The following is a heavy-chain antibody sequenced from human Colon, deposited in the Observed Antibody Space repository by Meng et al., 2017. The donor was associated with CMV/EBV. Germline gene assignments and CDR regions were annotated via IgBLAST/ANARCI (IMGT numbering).Heavy chain of an antibody. Sequence: ASVKVSCKASGYTFTSYYMHWVRQAPGQGLEWMGMINPSGGSTSYAQKFQGRVTMTRDTSTSTVYMELSSLRSEDTAVYYCARRGSSLGYYYYGMDVWGQGTTVTVSS. D-gene: IGHD6-6*01. V-gene: IGHV1-46*01. CDR1: GYTFTSYY. CDR3: ARRGSSLGYYYYGMDV. J-gene: IGHJ6*02. CDR2: INPSGGST.